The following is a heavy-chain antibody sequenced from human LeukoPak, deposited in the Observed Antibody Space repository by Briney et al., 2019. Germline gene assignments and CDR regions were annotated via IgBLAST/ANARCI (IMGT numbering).Heavy chain of an antibody. J-gene: IGHJ4*02. CDR3: ARDDAGTLPADY. D-gene: IGHD1-1*01. Sequence: ASVKVSCKGSGYTFTSYYMHWVRQAPGQGLEWMGIINPSGGSTSYAQKFQGRVTMTRDTSTSTVYMELSSLRSEDTAVYYCARDDAGTLPADYWGQGTLVTVSS. V-gene: IGHV1-46*01. CDR2: INPSGGST. CDR1: GYTFTSYY.